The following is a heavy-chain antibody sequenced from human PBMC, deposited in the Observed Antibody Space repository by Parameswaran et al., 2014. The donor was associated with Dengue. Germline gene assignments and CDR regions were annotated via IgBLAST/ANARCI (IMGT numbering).Heavy chain of an antibody. D-gene: IGHD2-15*01. CDR3: ARDQGYCSGGSCYHPHYYYYGMDV. J-gene: IGHJ6*02. V-gene: IGHV1-18*01. CDR2: ISAYNGNT. Sequence: WVRQAPGQGLEWMGWISAYNGNTNYAQKLQGRVTMTTDTSTSTAYMELRSLRSDDTAVYYCARDQGYCSGGSCYHPHYYYYGMDVWGQGTTVTVSS.